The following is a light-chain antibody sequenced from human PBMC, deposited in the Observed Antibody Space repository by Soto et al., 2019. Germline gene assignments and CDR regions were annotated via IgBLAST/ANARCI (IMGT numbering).Light chain of an antibody. Sequence: QSVLTQPPSASGTPGQRSTISCSGRGSNIGSNYVYWYQQFPGTAPKLLIYRNNQRPSGVPDRFSGSKSGTSASLAISGLRSEDEADYYCAAWDDSLVYVFGTGTKVTVL. V-gene: IGLV1-47*01. CDR3: AAWDDSLVYV. CDR2: RNN. CDR1: GSNIGSNY. J-gene: IGLJ1*01.